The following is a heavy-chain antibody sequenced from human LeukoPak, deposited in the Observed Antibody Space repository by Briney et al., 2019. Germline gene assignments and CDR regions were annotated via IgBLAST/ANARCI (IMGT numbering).Heavy chain of an antibody. J-gene: IGHJ4*02. V-gene: IGHV3-23*01. Sequence: GGSLRLSCAASGFTFSNYAMSWVRQAPGEGLEWVSSISSGGDSTYYAESVKGRFTISRDNSKNTLYLQMDGLRVEDTAVYYCARVGPTSRIIDYWGQGTLVTVSS. CDR3: ARVGPTSRIIDY. CDR1: GFTFSNYA. D-gene: IGHD1-26*01. CDR2: ISSGGDST.